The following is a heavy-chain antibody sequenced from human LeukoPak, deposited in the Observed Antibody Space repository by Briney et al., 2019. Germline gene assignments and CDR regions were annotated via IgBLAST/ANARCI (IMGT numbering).Heavy chain of an antibody. CDR3: ARVRFRAFNV. D-gene: IGHD3-16*01. CDR1: GGSFSGYY. Sequence: SETLSLTCAVYGGSFSGYYWSWIRQPPGKGLEWIGEINHSGSTNYNPSLKSRVTISVDTSKNQFSLKLSSVTAADTAVYYCARVRFRAFNVWGQGTLVTVSS. V-gene: IGHV4-34*01. CDR2: INHSGST. J-gene: IGHJ4*02.